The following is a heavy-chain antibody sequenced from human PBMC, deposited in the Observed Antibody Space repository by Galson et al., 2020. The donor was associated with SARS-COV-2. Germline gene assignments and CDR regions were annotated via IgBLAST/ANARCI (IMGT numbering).Heavy chain of an antibody. CDR3: ARDRIRVGPPGDWFDP. Sequence: KIGESLKISCAASGFPFDGYSMNWVRQAPGKGPEWVAYISSVSSYIYYADSVKGRFTISRDNAKNSLYLQMNSLRVEDTALYYCARDRIRVGPPGDWFDPWGQGTLVTVSS. D-gene: IGHD3-10*01. V-gene: IGHV3-21*01. CDR2: ISSVSSYI. J-gene: IGHJ5*02. CDR1: GFPFDGYS.